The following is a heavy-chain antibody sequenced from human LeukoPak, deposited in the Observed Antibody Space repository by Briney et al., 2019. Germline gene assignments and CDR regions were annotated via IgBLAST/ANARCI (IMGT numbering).Heavy chain of an antibody. Sequence: PGGSLRLSCAASGFTFSSYGMHWVRQAPGKGLEWVAFIRYDGSNKYYADSVKGRFTISRDNSKNTLYLQMNSLRSEDTAVYYCAIFGVVTQGEGNNWFDPWGQGTLVTVSS. CDR1: GFTFSSYG. CDR3: AIFGVVTQGEGNNWFDP. V-gene: IGHV3-30*02. CDR2: IRYDGSNK. D-gene: IGHD3-3*01. J-gene: IGHJ5*02.